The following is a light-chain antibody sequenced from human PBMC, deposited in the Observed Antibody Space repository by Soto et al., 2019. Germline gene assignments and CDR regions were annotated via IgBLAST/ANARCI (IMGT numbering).Light chain of an antibody. V-gene: IGLV2-23*01. CDR3: CSYAGSSTWV. Sequence: QSALTQPASVSGSPGQSITISCTGTSSDVGSYNLVSWYQQHPGKAPKLMIYEGSKRPSGVSNRFSGSKSGNTASLTISELQAEDEADYYCCSYAGSSTWVFVGGTKLTVL. J-gene: IGLJ3*02. CDR2: EGS. CDR1: SSDVGSYNL.